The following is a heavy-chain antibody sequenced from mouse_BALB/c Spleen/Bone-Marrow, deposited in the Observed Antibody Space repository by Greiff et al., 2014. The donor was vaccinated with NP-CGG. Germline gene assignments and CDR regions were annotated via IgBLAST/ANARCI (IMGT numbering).Heavy chain of an antibody. CDR1: GFTFSSYA. J-gene: IGHJ4*01. CDR2: ISSGGSYT. V-gene: IGHV5-9-4*01. CDR3: ARAVIYYDYGGGPMDY. Sequence: EVMLVESGGGLVKPGGSLKLSCAASGFTFSSYAMSWVRQSPEKRLEWVAEISSGGSYTYYPDTVTGRFTISRDNAKNNLYLEMSSLRSEDTAMYYCARAVIYYDYGGGPMDYWGQGTSVTVSS. D-gene: IGHD2-4*01.